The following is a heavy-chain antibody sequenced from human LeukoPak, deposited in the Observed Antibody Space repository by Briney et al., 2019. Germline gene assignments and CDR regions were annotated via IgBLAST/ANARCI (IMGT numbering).Heavy chain of an antibody. Sequence: GGSLRLSCEASGFSFSDYGMPWVRQAPGKGLECVALISNDGTNKFYVDPVKGRFTISRDNSKNTLYLQMDSLRTEDTAVYYCARDWARGNSYYVDYWGQGTLVTVSS. V-gene: IGHV3-30*03. CDR1: GFSFSDYG. D-gene: IGHD4-23*01. CDR2: ISNDGTNK. J-gene: IGHJ4*02. CDR3: ARDWARGNSYYVDY.